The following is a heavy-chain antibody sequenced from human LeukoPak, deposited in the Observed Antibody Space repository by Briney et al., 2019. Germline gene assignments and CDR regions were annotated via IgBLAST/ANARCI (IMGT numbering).Heavy chain of an antibody. J-gene: IGHJ3*01. CDR3: ARADGTNSGTNAFDV. V-gene: IGHV1-18*01. D-gene: IGHD4-23*01. CDR1: GYRFNVYD. CDR2: ISTYTGRA. Sequence: GASVKVSCKTSGYRFNVYDILWVRQAPGHGLDYVGWISTYTGRANYAQKFQGRVSMITDTSTSTAYLELTNLTSSDTGLYYCARADGTNSGTNAFDVWGLGTMVTVA.